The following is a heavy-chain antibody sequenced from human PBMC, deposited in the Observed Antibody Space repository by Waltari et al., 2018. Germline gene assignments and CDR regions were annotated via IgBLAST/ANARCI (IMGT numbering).Heavy chain of an antibody. CDR1: GGSLRGFY. CDR2: INHRPNN. D-gene: IGHD2-8*02. J-gene: IGHJ6*02. V-gene: IGHV4-34*01. CDR3: VRLEDCTGPGGNCYSGAPFAVDV. Sequence: QVHLQQWGAGLLRPSETLSLICAVYGGSLRGFYWGWIRQPPGKGLEWVGEINHRPNNNYNPSLRSRVHMAIDTSQNQFSLQLTAVTAADTGVYYCVRLEDCTGPGGNCYSGAPFAVDVWGQGTTVTVPS.